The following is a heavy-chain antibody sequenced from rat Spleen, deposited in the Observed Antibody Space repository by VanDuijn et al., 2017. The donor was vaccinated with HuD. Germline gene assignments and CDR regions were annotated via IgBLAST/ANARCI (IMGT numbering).Heavy chain of an antibody. CDR2: ISPSGRNT. Sequence: EVQLVESGGDLVQPGRSLKLSCAASGFTFNSYDMAWVRQAPTKGLEWVASISPSGRNTYYRDSVKGRFTVSRDNAKSTLYLQMDSLRSEDTATYYCARRHYGYTDYFDYWGQGVMVPVSS. CDR3: ARRHYGYTDYFDY. J-gene: IGHJ2*01. CDR1: GFTFNSYD. V-gene: IGHV5-25*01. D-gene: IGHD1-11*01.